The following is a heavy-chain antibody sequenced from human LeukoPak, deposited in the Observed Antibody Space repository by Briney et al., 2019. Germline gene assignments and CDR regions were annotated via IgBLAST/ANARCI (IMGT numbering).Heavy chain of an antibody. CDR1: GGSFSGYY. J-gene: IGHJ5*02. V-gene: IGHV4-34*01. D-gene: IGHD3-10*01. Sequence: SETLSLTCAVYGGSFSGYYWSWIRQPPGKGLEWIGEINHSGSTNYNPSLKSRVTISVDTSKNEFSLKMSSVTAADTAVYYCTRDSGTTGEVKFDPWGQGTLVAVSS. CDR3: TRDSGTTGEVKFDP. CDR2: INHSGST.